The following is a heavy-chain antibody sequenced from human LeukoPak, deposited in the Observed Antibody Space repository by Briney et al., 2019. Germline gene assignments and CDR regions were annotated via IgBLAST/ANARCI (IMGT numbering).Heavy chain of an antibody. CDR2: IYLSGST. CDR3: ARVRASGGSSYAFDI. D-gene: IGHD6-6*01. CDR1: GGSISSYY. Sequence: SETLSLTCTVSGGSISSYYWSWIRQPPGKGLEWIVYIYLSGSTKYNPSLKSRVTISVDTSKNQFSLKLSSVTAADTAVYYCARVRASGGSSYAFDIWGQGTMVTVSS. V-gene: IGHV4-59*01. J-gene: IGHJ3*02.